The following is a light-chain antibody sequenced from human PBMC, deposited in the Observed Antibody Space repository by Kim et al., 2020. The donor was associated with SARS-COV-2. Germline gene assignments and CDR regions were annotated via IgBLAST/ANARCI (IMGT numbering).Light chain of an antibody. CDR3: SSHTRTGGYV. J-gene: IGLJ1*01. V-gene: IGLV2-14*03. Sequence: QSALTQPASVSGSPGQSITISCTGTSSDVGDYDYVSWYQQRPGKAPKLLISDVTRRHPGVSDRFSASKSGNTASLTISGLQAEDEADYYCSSHTRTGGYVFGTGTKVTVL. CDR2: DVT. CDR1: SSDVGDYDY.